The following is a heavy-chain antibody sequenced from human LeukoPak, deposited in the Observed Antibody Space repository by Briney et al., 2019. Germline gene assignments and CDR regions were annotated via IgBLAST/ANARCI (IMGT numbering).Heavy chain of an antibody. V-gene: IGHV3-43*01. J-gene: IGHJ4*02. CDR2: IIWDGDTT. D-gene: IGHD2-2*02. CDR1: GFTFDDYT. CDR3: AKDSANTYLPDY. Sequence: GGSLRLSCAASGFTFDDYTMHWVRQAPGKGLEWVSLIIWDGDTTNYADSVKGRFTISRDNSKDSLYLQMNSLRTEDTALYYCAKDSANTYLPDYWGQGTLVTVSS.